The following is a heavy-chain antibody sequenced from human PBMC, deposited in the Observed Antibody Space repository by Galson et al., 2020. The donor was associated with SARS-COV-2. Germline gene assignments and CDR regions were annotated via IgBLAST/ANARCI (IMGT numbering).Heavy chain of an antibody. CDR3: ARDPWYCSSTSCYKSYYMVV. J-gene: IGHJ6*03. CDR2: ISSSSSYI. CDR1: GFTFSSYS. D-gene: IGHD2-2*02. Sequence: KIGESLKISCAASGFTFSSYSMNWVRQAPGKGLEWVSSISSSSSYIYYADSVKGRFTISRDNAKNSLYLQMNSLRAEDTAVYYCARDPWYCSSTSCYKSYYMVVWGKGTTVTVSS. V-gene: IGHV3-21*01.